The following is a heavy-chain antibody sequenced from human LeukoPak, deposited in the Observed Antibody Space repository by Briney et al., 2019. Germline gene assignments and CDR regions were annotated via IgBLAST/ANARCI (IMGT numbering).Heavy chain of an antibody. CDR2: MNPNSGNT. V-gene: IGHV1-8*01. D-gene: IGHD6-6*01. CDR1: GYTFTSYD. Sequence: GASVKVSCKSSGYTFTSYDINWVRQATGQGLEWMGWMNPNSGNTGYAQKFQGRVTMTRNTSISTAYMELSSLRSEDTAVYYCAMSIAARPGRNYYMDVWGKGTTVTVSS. CDR3: AMSIAARPGRNYYMDV. J-gene: IGHJ6*03.